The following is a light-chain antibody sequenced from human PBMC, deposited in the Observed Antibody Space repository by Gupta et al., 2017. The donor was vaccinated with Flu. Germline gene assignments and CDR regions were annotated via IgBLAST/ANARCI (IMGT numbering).Light chain of an antibody. Sequence: DIQMTQSPSTLSASVGDRVTITCRASQSSDSWLAWYQQKPGKAPKLLIYKASNLESGVPSRFSGSGSGTXFTLTIXSLQPDDFATYYCQQYRSYPWTFGXGTTLEIQ. CDR1: QSSDSW. V-gene: IGKV1-5*03. CDR2: KAS. J-gene: IGKJ1*01. CDR3: QQYRSYPWT.